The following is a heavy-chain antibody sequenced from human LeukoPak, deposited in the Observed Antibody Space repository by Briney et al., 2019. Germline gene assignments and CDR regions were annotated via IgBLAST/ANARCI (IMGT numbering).Heavy chain of an antibody. CDR1: QFIFSSFE. D-gene: IGHD2-2*01. CDR3: ARSLYCSSTTCSYGMDV. J-gene: IGHJ6*02. V-gene: IGHV3-48*03. Sequence: PGGSLRLSCAASQFIFSSFEMNWVRQAPGKGLEWVSYISSSGITIYYADSVEGRFTISRDNAKNSLFLQMNSLRAEDTAVYHCARSLYCSSTTCSYGMDVWGQGTTVTVSS. CDR2: ISSSGITI.